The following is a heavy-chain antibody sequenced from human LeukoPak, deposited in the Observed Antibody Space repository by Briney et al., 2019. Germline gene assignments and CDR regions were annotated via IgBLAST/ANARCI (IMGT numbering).Heavy chain of an antibody. Sequence: SETLSLTCAVYGGSFSGYYWSWIRQPPGKGLEWIGYIYYSGSTNYNPSLKSRVTISLDTSKNQFSLKLNSVTPADTAVYYFAGGLVVGSTGMAYWGQGPLVTASP. V-gene: IGHV4-59*01. D-gene: IGHD1-26*01. J-gene: IGHJ4*02. CDR3: AGGLVVGSTGMAY. CDR1: GGSFSGYY. CDR2: IYYSGST.